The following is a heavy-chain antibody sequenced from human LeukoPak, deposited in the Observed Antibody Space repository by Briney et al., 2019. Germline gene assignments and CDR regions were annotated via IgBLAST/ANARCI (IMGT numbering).Heavy chain of an antibody. CDR2: ISSSGSTI. Sequence: GGSLRLSCAASGFTFSSYSMNWVRQAPGKGLEWVSSISSSGSTIYYADSVKGRFTISRDNAKNSLYLQMNSLRAEDTAVYYCARNYYYDSSGYYIPYWYFDLWGRGTLVTVSS. V-gene: IGHV3-48*04. CDR3: ARNYYYDSSGYYIPYWYFDL. J-gene: IGHJ2*01. D-gene: IGHD3-22*01. CDR1: GFTFSSYS.